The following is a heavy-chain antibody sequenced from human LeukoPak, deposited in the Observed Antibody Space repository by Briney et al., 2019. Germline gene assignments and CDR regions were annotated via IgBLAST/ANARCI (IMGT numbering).Heavy chain of an antibody. V-gene: IGHV4-34*01. CDR3: ARWGGVVTQNYYYYGMDV. CDR1: GGSFSGYY. Sequence: SETLSLTCAVYGGSFSGYYWSWIRQPPGKGLEWIGEINHSGSTNYNPSLKSRVTISVDTSKNQFSLKLSSVTAADTAVYYCARWGGVVTQNYYYYGMDVWGQGTTVTVSS. J-gene: IGHJ6*02. CDR2: INHSGST. D-gene: IGHD3-3*01.